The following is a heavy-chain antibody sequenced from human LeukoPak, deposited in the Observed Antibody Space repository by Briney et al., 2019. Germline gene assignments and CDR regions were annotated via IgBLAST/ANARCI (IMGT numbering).Heavy chain of an antibody. CDR1: GFTFSSYW. Sequence: PGGSLRLSCVASGFTFSSYWMHWVRQAPGKGLEWVSAITSTSNHINYADSVKGRFTISRDSANNSLYLQMNSLRAEDTAVYYCARVYSANGYGSGYYDYWGQGTLVTVSS. CDR3: ARVYSANGYGSGYYDY. V-gene: IGHV3-21*01. CDR2: ITSTSNHI. D-gene: IGHD3-10*01. J-gene: IGHJ4*02.